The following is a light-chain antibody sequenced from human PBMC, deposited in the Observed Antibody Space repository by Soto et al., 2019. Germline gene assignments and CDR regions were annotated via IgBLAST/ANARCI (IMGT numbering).Light chain of an antibody. CDR3: SSYTSSGTYV. V-gene: IGLV2-14*03. J-gene: IGLJ6*01. CDR1: SSDVGAYNS. Sequence: QSALTQPASVSGSPGQSITISCTGTSSDVGAYNSVSWYQLHPGKAPKLVIYDVTDRPSGVSNGFSGSKSGNTASLTISGLQAEDEADYFCSSYTSSGTYVFGSGTQLTVL. CDR2: DVT.